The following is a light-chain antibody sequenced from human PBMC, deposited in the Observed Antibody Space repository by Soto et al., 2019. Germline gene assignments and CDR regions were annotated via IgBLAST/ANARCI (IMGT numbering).Light chain of an antibody. CDR3: SSYTSTSTPWV. Sequence: QSALTQPASVSGAPGQSITIFCSGTSSDVGAYKFVSWYRHHPGKAPQVMIYEVSNRPSGVSNRFSGSKSVNTASLTISGLQPEDEGDYYCSSYTSTSTPWVFGGGTKVTVL. CDR2: EVS. V-gene: IGLV2-14*01. CDR1: SSDVGAYKF. J-gene: IGLJ3*02.